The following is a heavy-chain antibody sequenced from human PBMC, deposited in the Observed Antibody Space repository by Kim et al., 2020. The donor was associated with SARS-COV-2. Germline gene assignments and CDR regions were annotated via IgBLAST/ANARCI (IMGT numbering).Heavy chain of an antibody. D-gene: IGHD3-10*01. V-gene: IGHV7-4-1*02. CDR1: GNTFSSYA. CDR2: INTNTGKP. Sequence: ASVKVSCKASGNTFSSYAMNWVRQAPGQGLEWMGWINTNTGKPAYTQGFTGRFVFSLDTSVSTTYLQISSLKSEDTAVYYCASYMVYGVISAFDLWGQGPMLSVSS. J-gene: IGHJ3*01. CDR3: ASYMVYGVISAFDL.